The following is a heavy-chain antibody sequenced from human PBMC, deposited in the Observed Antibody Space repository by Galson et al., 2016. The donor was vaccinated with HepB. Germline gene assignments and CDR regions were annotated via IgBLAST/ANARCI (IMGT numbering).Heavy chain of an antibody. J-gene: IGHJ4*02. D-gene: IGHD2/OR15-2a*01. V-gene: IGHV3-73*01. Sequence: SLRLSCATSGLTFSDSSINWVRQASGKGLEWVGRIRNKQNNFATEYSASVTGRFTFSRHESGNTAYLQMNSLKTEDTAMYYCARHYFYAWARPFDYWGQGTLVTVSS. CDR3: ARHYFYAWARPFDY. CDR2: IRNKQNNFAT. CDR1: GLTFSDSS.